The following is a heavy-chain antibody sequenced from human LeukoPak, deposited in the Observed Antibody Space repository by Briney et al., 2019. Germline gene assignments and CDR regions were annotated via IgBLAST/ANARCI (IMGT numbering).Heavy chain of an antibody. Sequence: GGSLRLSCAASGFTFSSYAMSWVRQAPGKGLEWVSAISGSGGSTYYADSVKGGFTISRDNSKNTLYLQMNSLRAEDTAVYYCAKDPLYSGSLHYVDYWGQGTLVTVSS. J-gene: IGHJ4*02. V-gene: IGHV3-23*01. D-gene: IGHD1-26*01. CDR2: ISGSGGST. CDR3: AKDPLYSGSLHYVDY. CDR1: GFTFSSYA.